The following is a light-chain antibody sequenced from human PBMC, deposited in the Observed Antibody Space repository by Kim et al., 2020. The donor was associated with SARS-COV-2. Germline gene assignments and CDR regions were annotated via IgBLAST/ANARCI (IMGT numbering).Light chain of an antibody. CDR2: EDN. J-gene: IGLJ3*02. V-gene: IGLV6-57*02. CDR1: SGSIASNY. Sequence: NFMLTQPHSVSESPGKTVTISCTGSSGSIASNYVQWYQQRPGSAPTTVIYEDNKRPSGVPDRFSGSIDSSSNSASLTISGLKTEDEADYYCQSYDSTNLWVFGGGTKVTVL. CDR3: QSYDSTNLWV.